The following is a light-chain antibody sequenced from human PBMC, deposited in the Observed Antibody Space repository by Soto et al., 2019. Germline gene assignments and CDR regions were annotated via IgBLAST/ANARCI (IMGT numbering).Light chain of an antibody. Sequence: QSVLTQPPSASGTPGQRVTISCSGSSSNIGSNTVNWYQQLPGTAPKLLSYSNNQRPSGVPDRFSGSKSGTSASLAISGLQSEDEADYYCAAWDDSLNARFGGGTKLTVL. J-gene: IGLJ2*01. V-gene: IGLV1-44*01. CDR1: SSNIGSNT. CDR2: SNN. CDR3: AAWDDSLNAR.